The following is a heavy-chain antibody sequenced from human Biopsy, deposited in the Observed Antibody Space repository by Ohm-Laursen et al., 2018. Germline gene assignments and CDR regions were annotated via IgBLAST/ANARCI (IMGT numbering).Heavy chain of an antibody. CDR1: GDSVNTYNFY. Sequence: GTLSLTCTVSGDSVNTYNFYWTWIRQSPGKGLEWIGHIFYSGTTKYNPSLERRGHISLDTAKNQFSLELSSVIPSDTAVYYCAIDRVPRRGVMPVYYYGMDVWGQGSTVTVSS. CDR2: IFYSGTT. J-gene: IGHJ6*02. D-gene: IGHD2-21*01. V-gene: IGHV4-61*01. CDR3: AIDRVPRRGVMPVYYYGMDV.